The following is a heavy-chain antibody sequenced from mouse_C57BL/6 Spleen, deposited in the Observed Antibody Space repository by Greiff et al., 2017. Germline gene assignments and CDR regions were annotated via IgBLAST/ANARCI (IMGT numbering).Heavy chain of an antibody. J-gene: IGHJ1*03. D-gene: IGHD2-1*01. Sequence: EVQLQQSVAELVRPGASVKLSCTASGFNIKNTYMHWVKQRPEQGLEWIGSIDPANGSTKYAPKFQGKATITVDTSSSTAYLQLSSLTSEDTAIYYGALYYGNLHCYVDVWGTGTTVTVSS. CDR1: GFNIKNTY. CDR2: IDPANGST. V-gene: IGHV14-3*01. CDR3: ALYYGNLHCYVDV.